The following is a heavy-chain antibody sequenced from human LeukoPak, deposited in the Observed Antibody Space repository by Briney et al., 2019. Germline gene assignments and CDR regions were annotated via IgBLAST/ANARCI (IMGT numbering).Heavy chain of an antibody. J-gene: IGHJ4*02. D-gene: IGHD3-22*01. CDR3: ARGAAGRLYDRSGYYLVY. Sequence: PSETLSLTCAVYGGSFSGYYWSWIRQPPGKGLEWIGEINHSGSTNYNPSLKSRVTISVDTSKNQFSLKLSSVTAADTAVYYCARGAAGRLYDRSGYYLVYWGQGTLVTVSS. V-gene: IGHV4-34*01. CDR1: GGSFSGYY. CDR2: INHSGST.